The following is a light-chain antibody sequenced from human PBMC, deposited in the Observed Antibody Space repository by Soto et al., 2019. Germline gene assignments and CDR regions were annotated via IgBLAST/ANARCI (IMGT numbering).Light chain of an antibody. CDR3: QHRSFLT. J-gene: IGKJ4*01. CDR2: DAS. V-gene: IGKV3-11*01. CDR1: QSVSSY. Sequence: EIVLTQSPATLSLSPGERATLSCRASQSVSSYLAWYQQKPGQAPRLLIYDASNRATGIPARFSGSGSGTDFTLTISSLEPEDFAVYYCQHRSFLTFGGGTKVEIK.